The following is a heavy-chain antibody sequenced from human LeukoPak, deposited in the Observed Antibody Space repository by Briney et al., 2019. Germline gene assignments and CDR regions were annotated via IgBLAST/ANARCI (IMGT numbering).Heavy chain of an antibody. CDR1: GGSISSGGYS. D-gene: IGHD2-15*01. Sequence: SETLSPTCAVSGGSISSGGYSWSWIRQPPGKGLEWIGYIYHTDSTYYNPSLKSRVTISVDRSKNQFSLKLSSVTAADTAVYYCARDRSIVVVVAAPPGGMDVWGQGTTVTVSS. J-gene: IGHJ6*02. CDR3: ARDRSIVVVVAAPPGGMDV. CDR2: IYHTDST. V-gene: IGHV4-30-2*01.